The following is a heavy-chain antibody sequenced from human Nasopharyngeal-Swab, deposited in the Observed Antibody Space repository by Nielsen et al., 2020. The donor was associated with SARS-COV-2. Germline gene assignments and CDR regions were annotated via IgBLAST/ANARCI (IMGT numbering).Heavy chain of an antibody. Sequence: SETLSLTCAISGDSVSSHSAGWNWIRPSPSRGLEWLGRTLYRSKWYNDYAESVKSRIAVNPDTSKNQFSLQLNSVTPEDTAVYYCARGSDFSFDSWGQGTLVTASS. J-gene: IGHJ4*02. CDR1: GDSVSSHSAG. CDR3: ARGSDFSFDS. D-gene: IGHD3-3*01. CDR2: TLYRSKWYN. V-gene: IGHV6-1*01.